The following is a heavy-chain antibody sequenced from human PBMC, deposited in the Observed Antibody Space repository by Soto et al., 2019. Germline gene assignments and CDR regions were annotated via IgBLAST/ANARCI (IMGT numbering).Heavy chain of an antibody. CDR1: GYTFTSYG. J-gene: IGHJ4*02. Sequence: QVQLVQSGAEVKKPGAAVKVSCKASGYTFTSYGISRVRQTPGKGHEWMGWISDYNGNTNYAQKLQGRVTMTTDTSTSAAYMELRSLRSDDTSVYYCARGGAIEGAPGGDYWGQGTLVTVSS. D-gene: IGHD1-26*01. CDR3: ARGGAIEGAPGGDY. V-gene: IGHV1-18*01. CDR2: ISDYNGNT.